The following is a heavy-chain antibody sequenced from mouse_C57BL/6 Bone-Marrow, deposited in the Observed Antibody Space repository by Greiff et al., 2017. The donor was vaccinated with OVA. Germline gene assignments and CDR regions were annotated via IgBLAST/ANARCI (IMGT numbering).Heavy chain of an antibody. CDR3: ARDRVYYDYDGGVAY. V-gene: IGHV5-4*01. D-gene: IGHD2-4*01. CDR2: ISDGGSYT. J-gene: IGHJ3*01. CDR1: GFTFSSYA. Sequence: DVMLVESGGGLVKPGGSLKLSCAASGFTFSSYALSWVRQTPDTRLEWVATISDGGSYTYYPDNVKGRFTISRDNAKHHLYLQMSHLKSEDTGMYYCARDRVYYDYDGGVAYWGQGTLVTVSA.